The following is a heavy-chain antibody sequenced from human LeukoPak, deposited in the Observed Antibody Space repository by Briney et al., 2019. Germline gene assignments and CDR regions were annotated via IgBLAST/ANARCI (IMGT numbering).Heavy chain of an antibody. V-gene: IGHV3-15*01. J-gene: IGHJ4*01. CDR2: IKSKTDGGTT. Sequence: GGSLRLSCAASGFTFSNAWMSWVRQAPGKGLEWVGRIKSKTDGGTTDYAAPVKGRFTISRDNAKNSLYLQMNSLRAEDTAVYYCARDVNWNYCDYRGHGTLVTVSS. D-gene: IGHD1-20*01. CDR3: ARDVNWNYCDY. CDR1: GFTFSNAW.